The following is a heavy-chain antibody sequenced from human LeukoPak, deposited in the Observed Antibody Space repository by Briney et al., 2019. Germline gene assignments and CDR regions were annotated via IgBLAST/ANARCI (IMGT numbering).Heavy chain of an antibody. J-gene: IGHJ4*02. CDR2: INPNSGGT. Sequence: ASVKVSCKASGYTFTGYYMHWVRQAPGQGLEWMGWINPNSGGTKYAQKFQGRDTMTRDTSISTAYMELRSLTSDDTAVYYCARDRRARGLWFGEARGYWGQGTQVTVSS. CDR1: GYTFTGYY. D-gene: IGHD3-10*01. CDR3: ARDRRARGLWFGEARGY. V-gene: IGHV1-2*02.